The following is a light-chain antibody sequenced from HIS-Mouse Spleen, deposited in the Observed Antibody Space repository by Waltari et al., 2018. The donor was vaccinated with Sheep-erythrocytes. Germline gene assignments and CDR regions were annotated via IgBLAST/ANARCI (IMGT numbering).Light chain of an antibody. Sequence: QSALTQPASVSGSPGQAINISCTGTSRDVGGYNLVSWYQQHPGKAPKRMIYEGSKRPSGVSNRFSGSKSGNTASLTISGLQAEDEADYYCCSYAGSSTPWVFGGGTKLTVL. V-gene: IGLV2-23*01. CDR3: CSYAGSSTPWV. J-gene: IGLJ3*02. CDR1: SRDVGGYNL. CDR2: EGS.